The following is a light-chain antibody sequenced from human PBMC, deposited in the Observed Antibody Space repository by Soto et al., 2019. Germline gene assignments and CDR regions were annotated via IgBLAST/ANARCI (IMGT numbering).Light chain of an antibody. V-gene: IGKV1-5*01. CDR1: QSISSW. Sequence: DIQMTQSPSTLSASVGDRVTITCRASQSISSWLAWYQQKPGKAPKLLIYDASSLESGVPSRFSGSGSGTEFTLPISSLQPDDFATYYCQQYNNYPLTFGGGTKVEIK. CDR2: DAS. J-gene: IGKJ4*01. CDR3: QQYNNYPLT.